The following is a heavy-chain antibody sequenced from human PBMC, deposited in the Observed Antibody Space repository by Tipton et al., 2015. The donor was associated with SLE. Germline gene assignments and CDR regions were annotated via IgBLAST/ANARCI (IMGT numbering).Heavy chain of an antibody. CDR3: ARDRGYGETMDAFDI. D-gene: IGHD4-17*01. CDR1: GGSISSGGYY. V-gene: IGHV4-61*08. CDR2: IYYSGST. J-gene: IGHJ3*02. Sequence: TLSLTCTVSGGSISSGGYYWSWIRQPPGKGLEWIGYIYYSGSTNYNPSLKSRVTISVDTSKNQFSLKLSSVTAADTAVYYCARDRGYGETMDAFDIWGQGTMVTVSS.